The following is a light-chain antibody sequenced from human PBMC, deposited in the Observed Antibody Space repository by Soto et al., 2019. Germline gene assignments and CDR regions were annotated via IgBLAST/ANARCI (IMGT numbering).Light chain of an antibody. V-gene: IGKV3-11*01. Sequence: PGERATLSCRASQTADNYLAWYQQKPGQAPRLLIYDASNRATGIPARFSGSGSETDFTLTISSLEPEDFAVYYCQQRRSWPMTFGHGTRLEIK. CDR3: QQRRSWPMT. CDR1: QTADNY. CDR2: DAS. J-gene: IGKJ5*01.